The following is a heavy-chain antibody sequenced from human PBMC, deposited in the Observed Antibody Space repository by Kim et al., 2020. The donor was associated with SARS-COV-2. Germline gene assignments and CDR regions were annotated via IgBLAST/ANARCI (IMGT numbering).Heavy chain of an antibody. D-gene: IGHD3-10*01. CDR2: INTNTGNP. Sequence: ASVKVSCKASGYTFTSYAMNWVRQAPGQGLEWMGWINTNTGNPTYAQGFTGRFVFSLDTSVSTAYLQISSLKAEDTAVYYCARDPGPLLWFGELSNPVWGQGTTVTVSS. J-gene: IGHJ6*02. V-gene: IGHV7-4-1*02. CDR1: GYTFTSYA. CDR3: ARDPGPLLWFGELSNPV.